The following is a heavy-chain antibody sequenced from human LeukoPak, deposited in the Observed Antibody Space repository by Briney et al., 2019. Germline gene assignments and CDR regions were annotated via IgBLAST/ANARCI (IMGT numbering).Heavy chain of an antibody. CDR2: ISGSGGST. CDR1: GFTFSSYA. D-gene: IGHD2-2*01. V-gene: IGHV3-23*01. Sequence: GGSLRLSCAASGFTFSSYAMSWVRQAPGKGLGWVSAISGSGGSTYYADSVKGRFTISRDNSKNTLYLQMNSLRAEDTAVYYCAKDLRIVVVPDDYWGQGTLVTVSS. CDR3: AKDLRIVVVPDDY. J-gene: IGHJ4*02.